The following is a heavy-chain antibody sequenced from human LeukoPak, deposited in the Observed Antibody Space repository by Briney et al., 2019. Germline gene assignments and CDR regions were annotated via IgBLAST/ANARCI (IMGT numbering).Heavy chain of an antibody. CDR2: ISSSGSTI. Sequence: GGSLRLSCAASGFTFSDYYMSWIRQAPGKGLEWVSYISSSGSTIYYADSVKGRFTISRDNAKNSLYLQMNSLRAEDTAVYYCARDIVVVVADWFDPWGQGTLVTVSS. D-gene: IGHD2-15*01. V-gene: IGHV3-11*04. J-gene: IGHJ5*02. CDR1: GFTFSDYY. CDR3: ARDIVVVVADWFDP.